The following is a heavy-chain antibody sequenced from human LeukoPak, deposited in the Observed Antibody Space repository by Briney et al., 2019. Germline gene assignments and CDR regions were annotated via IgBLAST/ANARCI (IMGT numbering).Heavy chain of an antibody. J-gene: IGHJ4*02. Sequence: AGGSLRLSCAASGFTFSNYDMPWVRQATGKGLEWVSAIGTAGDTYYSGSVKGRFTISRENAKNSLYLQMNSLKAGDTAVYYCARGGWFGELLRPFDYWSQGSLVTVSS. D-gene: IGHD3-10*01. CDR2: IGTAGDT. V-gene: IGHV3-13*01. CDR1: GFTFSNYD. CDR3: ARGGWFGELLRPFDY.